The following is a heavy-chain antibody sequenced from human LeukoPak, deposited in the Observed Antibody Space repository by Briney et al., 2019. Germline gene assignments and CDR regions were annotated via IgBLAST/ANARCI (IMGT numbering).Heavy chain of an antibody. D-gene: IGHD3-22*01. CDR1: GVTFSTYG. Sequence: GGSLRLSCAASGVTFSTYGMSWVRQAPGKGLEWVSAVTGGGLTTYYADSVKGRFTISRDNSKNTLYLQMNSLRAEDTGVYYCATMKGYCENWGQGTLVTVSS. J-gene: IGHJ4*02. CDR2: VTGGGLTT. V-gene: IGHV3-23*01. CDR3: ATMKGYCEN.